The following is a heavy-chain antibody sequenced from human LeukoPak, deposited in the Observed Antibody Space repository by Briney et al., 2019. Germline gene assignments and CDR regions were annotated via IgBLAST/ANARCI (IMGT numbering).Heavy chain of an antibody. Sequence: SETLSLTCTVSGGSISSYYWSWLRQPPGKGLERIGNIFYSGSTNYNPSLKSRVTISVDTSKNQFSLMLSSVTAADTAVYYCARDSRVWSSTQYYYYYYMAVWGKGTTVTVSS. D-gene: IGHD2-2*01. J-gene: IGHJ6*03. CDR2: IFYSGST. CDR1: GGSISSYY. CDR3: ARDSRVWSSTQYYYYYYMAV. V-gene: IGHV4-59*01.